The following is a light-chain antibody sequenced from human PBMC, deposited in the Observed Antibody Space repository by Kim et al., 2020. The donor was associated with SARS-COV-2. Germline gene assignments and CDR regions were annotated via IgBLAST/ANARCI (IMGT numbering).Light chain of an antibody. V-gene: IGLV3-21*04. CDR2: YDR. Sequence: SYELTQTPSVSVAPGKTARITCAGNNIGTRSVHWYQQKPGQAPVLVISYDRDRPSGIPERLSGSNSGNTATLTITRVEAGDEADYFCQVWDNYSDQVVFGGGTQLTVL. CDR3: QVWDNYSDQVV. CDR1: NIGTRS. J-gene: IGLJ2*01.